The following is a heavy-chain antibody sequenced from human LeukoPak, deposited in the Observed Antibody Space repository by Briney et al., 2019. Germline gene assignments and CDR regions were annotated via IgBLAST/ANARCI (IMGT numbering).Heavy chain of an antibody. Sequence: GESLKISCKGSGYSFTSYWNGWVRQMPGKGLEWMGIIYPGDSDTRYSPSFQGQVTISADKSISTAYLQWSSLKASDTAMYYCAARVSSSWYSFDYWGQGTLVTVSS. CDR1: GYSFTSYW. CDR3: AARVSSSWYSFDY. J-gene: IGHJ4*02. D-gene: IGHD6-13*01. V-gene: IGHV5-51*01. CDR2: IYPGDSDT.